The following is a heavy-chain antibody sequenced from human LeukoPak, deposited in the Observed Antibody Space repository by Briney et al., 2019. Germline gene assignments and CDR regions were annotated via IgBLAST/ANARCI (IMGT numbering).Heavy chain of an antibody. D-gene: IGHD3-10*01. Sequence: ASVKVSCRASGYTFTSYGISWVRQAPGQGLEWMGWISAYNGNTNYAQKLQGRVTMTTDTSTSTAYMELRSLRSDDTAVYYCARDLDYGSGSYDPHFDYWGQGTLVTVSS. J-gene: IGHJ4*02. CDR3: ARDLDYGSGSYDPHFDY. CDR2: ISAYNGNT. V-gene: IGHV1-18*01. CDR1: GYTFTSYG.